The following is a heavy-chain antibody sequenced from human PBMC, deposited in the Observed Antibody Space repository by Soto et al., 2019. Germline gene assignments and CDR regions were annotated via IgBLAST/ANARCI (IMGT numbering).Heavy chain of an antibody. CDR1: GYTFTSYG. CDR3: ARQRPTRGLDYSDY. J-gene: IGHJ4*02. V-gene: IGHV1-18*01. Sequence: ASVKVSCKASGYTFTSYGISWVRQAPGQGLEWMGWTSAYNGNTNYAQKLQGRVTMTTDTSTSTAYMELRSLRSDDTAVYYCARQRPTRGLDYSDYWGQGTLVTVSS. CDR2: TSAYNGNT. D-gene: IGHD3-10*01.